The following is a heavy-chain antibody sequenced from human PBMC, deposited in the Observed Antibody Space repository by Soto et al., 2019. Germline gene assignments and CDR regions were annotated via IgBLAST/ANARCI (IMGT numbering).Heavy chain of an antibody. CDR2: IYYSGST. D-gene: IGHD5-12*01. CDR1: GGSISSGGYY. V-gene: IGHV4-31*03. CDR3: ARAYSGYAQP. J-gene: IGHJ5*02. Sequence: SETLSLTCTVSGGSISSGGYYWSWIRQHPGKGLEWIGYIYYSGSTYYNPSLKSRVTISVDTSKNQFSLKLSSVTAADTAVYYCARAYSGYAQPWGQGTLVTVSS.